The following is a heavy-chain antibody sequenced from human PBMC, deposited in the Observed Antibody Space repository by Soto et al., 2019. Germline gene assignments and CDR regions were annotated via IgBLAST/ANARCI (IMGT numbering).Heavy chain of an antibody. J-gene: IGHJ6*03. Sequence: ASVKVSCKASGYTFTSYAMHWVRQAPGQRLEWMGWINAGNGNTKYSQKFQGRVTITRDTSASTAYMELSSLRSEDTAVYYCARSRGGGYCSGGSCPKVYYYMDAWGKGTTVTVSS. D-gene: IGHD2-15*01. CDR1: GYTFTSYA. V-gene: IGHV1-3*01. CDR3: ARSRGGGYCSGGSCPKVYYYMDA. CDR2: INAGNGNT.